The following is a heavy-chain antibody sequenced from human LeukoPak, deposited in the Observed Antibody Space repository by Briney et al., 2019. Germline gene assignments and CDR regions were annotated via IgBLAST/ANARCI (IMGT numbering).Heavy chain of an antibody. CDR2: ISGSSGRT. CDR3: TREAFYSSGWYSLFGY. CDR1: GFTISSYG. Sequence: GGSLRLSCAASGFTISSYGMSWFRQAPGKGLEWVSAISGSSGRTSYADSVKGRFTISRDNSKNTLYLQMNSLRAEDTAVYYCTREAFYSSGWYSLFGYWGQGTLVTVSS. J-gene: IGHJ4*02. D-gene: IGHD6-19*01. V-gene: IGHV3-23*01.